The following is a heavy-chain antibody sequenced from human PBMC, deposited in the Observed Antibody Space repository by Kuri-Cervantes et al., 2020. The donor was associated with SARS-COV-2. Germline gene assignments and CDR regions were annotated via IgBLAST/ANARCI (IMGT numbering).Heavy chain of an antibody. V-gene: IGHV3-23*03. CDR3: AKDIAVAGHFDY. CDR1: GFTFSSYA. CDR2: IYSGGSST. Sequence: GESLKISCAASGFTFSSYAMRWVRQAPGKGLEWVSVIYSGGSSTYYADSVKGRFTISRDNSKNTLYLQMNSLRAEDTAVYYCAKDIAVAGHFDYWGQGTLVTVSS. D-gene: IGHD6-19*01. J-gene: IGHJ4*02.